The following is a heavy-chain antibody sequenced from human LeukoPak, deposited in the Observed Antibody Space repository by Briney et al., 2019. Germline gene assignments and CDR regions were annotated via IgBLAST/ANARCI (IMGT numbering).Heavy chain of an antibody. CDR1: GYSISSAYY. CDR2: IYHSGTT. V-gene: IGHV4-38-2*01. D-gene: IGHD6-19*01. CDR3: ARGLIADSSGYFYFDY. J-gene: IGHJ4*02. Sequence: SETLSLTCGVSGYSISSAYYWGWIRQPPGQGLEWIGTIYHSGTTYYKPSLKSRVTISQDTSKNHFSLKVSSVAAADTAVYYCARGLIADSSGYFYFDYWGQGTLVTVSS.